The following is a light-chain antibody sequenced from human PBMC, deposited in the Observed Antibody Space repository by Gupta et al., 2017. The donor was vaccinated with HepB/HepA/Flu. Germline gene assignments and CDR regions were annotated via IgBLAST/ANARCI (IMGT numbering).Light chain of an antibody. J-gene: IGKJ1*01. CDR2: SAS. V-gene: IGKV3-15*01. CDR1: QSVSSN. Sequence: IVMTQSPATLSVSPGERSTLSCRASQSVSSNLAWYQQKPGQAPSLFIYSASTRATGVPARFSGSASGTEFTLTINILHSEDSTVYYCQQDNNWPRTFGPGTKVEIK. CDR3: QQDNNWPRT.